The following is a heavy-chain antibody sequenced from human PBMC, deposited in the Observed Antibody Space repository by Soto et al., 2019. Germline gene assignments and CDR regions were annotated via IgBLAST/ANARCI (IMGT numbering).Heavy chain of an antibody. J-gene: IGHJ4*02. CDR1: GFTFSTYA. V-gene: IGHV3-30*18. D-gene: IGHD4-17*01. CDR3: AKDHVPSTVTTPGY. Sequence: QVQLVESGGGVVQPGGSLRLSCAASGFTFSTYAMHWVRQAPGKGLEWVAVISYDRNNKYYADSVKGRFTIARDNSKNTLFLQMDSLRAEDTAVYYCAKDHVPSTVTTPGYWGQGTLVTVSS. CDR2: ISYDRNNK.